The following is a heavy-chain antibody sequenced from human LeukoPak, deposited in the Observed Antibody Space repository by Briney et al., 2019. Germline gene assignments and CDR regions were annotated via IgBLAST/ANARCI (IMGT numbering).Heavy chain of an antibody. D-gene: IGHD6-13*01. Sequence: GGSLRLSCAASGFTFSTYAMSWVRQAPGKGLEWVANIKQDGSEKYYVDSVKGRFTISRDNAKNSLYLQMNSLRAEDTAVYYCARYMYSSSREVGMDVWGQGTTVTVSS. CDR3: ARYMYSSSREVGMDV. CDR1: GFTFSTYA. V-gene: IGHV3-7*05. CDR2: IKQDGSEK. J-gene: IGHJ6*02.